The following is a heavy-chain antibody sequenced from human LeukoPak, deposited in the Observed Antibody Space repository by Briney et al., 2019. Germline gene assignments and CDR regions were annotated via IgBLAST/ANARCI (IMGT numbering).Heavy chain of an antibody. Sequence: ASVKVSCKASRYTFTGYYMHWVRQAPGQGLEWMGWINPNSAGTTYAQKFQGRVTMTRETSISTAYMELSRLRSDDTAVYYCARDGAQPYYYGSGSQNWFDPWGQGTLVTVSS. J-gene: IGHJ5*02. CDR1: RYTFTGYY. D-gene: IGHD3-10*01. V-gene: IGHV1-2*02. CDR2: INPNSAGT. CDR3: ARDGAQPYYYGSGSQNWFDP.